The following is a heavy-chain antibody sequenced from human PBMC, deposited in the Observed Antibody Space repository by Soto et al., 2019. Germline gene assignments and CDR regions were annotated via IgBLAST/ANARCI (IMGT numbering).Heavy chain of an antibody. CDR1: GYTFTSYY. Sequence: GASVKVSCKASGYTFTSYYMHWVRQAPGQGLEWMGIINPSGGSTSYAQKFQGRVTMTRDTSTSTVYMELSSLRSEDTAVYYCAGDILTGEGDYYYYYGMDVWGQGTTVTVSS. V-gene: IGHV1-46*01. J-gene: IGHJ6*02. CDR2: INPSGGST. CDR3: AGDILTGEGDYYYYYGMDV. D-gene: IGHD3-9*01.